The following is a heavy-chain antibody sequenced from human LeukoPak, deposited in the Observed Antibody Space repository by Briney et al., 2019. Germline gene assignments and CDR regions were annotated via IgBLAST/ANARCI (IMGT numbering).Heavy chain of an antibody. CDR3: ASLNETWFDP. CDR1: VGSFSGYY. Sequence: SETLSLTCAVYVGSFSGYYWSWIRQPPGKGLEWIGEINHSGSTNYNPSLKSRVTISVDTSKNQFSLKLSSVTAADTAVYYCASLNETWFDPWGQGTLVTVSS. CDR2: INHSGST. D-gene: IGHD1-1*01. J-gene: IGHJ5*02. V-gene: IGHV4-34*01.